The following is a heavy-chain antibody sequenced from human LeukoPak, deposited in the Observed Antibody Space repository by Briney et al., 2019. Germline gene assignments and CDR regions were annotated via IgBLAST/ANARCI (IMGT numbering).Heavy chain of an antibody. CDR3: ATTGGPLWFGDYSFDS. CDR1: GYSFTSYG. D-gene: IGHD3-10*01. J-gene: IGHJ4*01. CDR2: IYPDDSDT. V-gene: IGHV5-51*01. Sequence: GESLKISCKGSGYSFTSYGIGWVRQMPGKGLEWMGTIYPDDSDTRYSPSFQGQVTISADKSISTAYLQWSSLKASDTAMYYCATTGGPLWFGDYSFDSWGHGTLVTVSS.